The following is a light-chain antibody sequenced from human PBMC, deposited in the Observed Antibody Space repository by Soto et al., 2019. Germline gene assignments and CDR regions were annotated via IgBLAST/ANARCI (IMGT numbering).Light chain of an antibody. Sequence: EIVLTQSPGTLSLSPGERATLSCRASQSVNSNYLVWYQQKPGQAPRLLIYGASTRAAGITDRFSGSGSGTEFTLTISRLEPEDFAVYYCHHYDNSPLFGPGTKVDIK. CDR1: QSVNSNY. CDR2: GAS. CDR3: HHYDNSPL. V-gene: IGKV3-20*01. J-gene: IGKJ3*01.